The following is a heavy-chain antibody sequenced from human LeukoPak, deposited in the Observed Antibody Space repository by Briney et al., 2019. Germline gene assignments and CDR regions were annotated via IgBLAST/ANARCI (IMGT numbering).Heavy chain of an antibody. J-gene: IGHJ4*02. D-gene: IGHD3-10*01. CDR1: GFTFSGSA. Sequence: PGGSLKLSCAASGFTFSGSAMHWVRQASGKGLEWVGRIRSKANSYATAYAASVKGRFTISRDDSKNTAYLQMNSLKTEDTAVYYCAKRALLGFGELYYFDYWGQGTLVTVSS. CDR2: IRSKANSYAT. CDR3: AKRALLGFGELYYFDY. V-gene: IGHV3-73*01.